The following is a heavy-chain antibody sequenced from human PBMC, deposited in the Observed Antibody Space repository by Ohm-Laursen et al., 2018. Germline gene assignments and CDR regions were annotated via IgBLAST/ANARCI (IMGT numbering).Heavy chain of an antibody. J-gene: IGHJ3*02. CDR3: ARGLASYSSGWYLYAFEI. CDR1: GYTFTSYY. CDR2: INPSGGST. Sequence: ASVKVSCKVSGYTFTSYYMHWVRQAPGQGLEWMGMINPSGGSTSYAQKFQGRVTMTRDTSTSTVYMELRSLRSEDTAVYYCARGLASYSSGWYLYAFEIWGQGTMVTVSS. D-gene: IGHD6-13*01. V-gene: IGHV1-46*01.